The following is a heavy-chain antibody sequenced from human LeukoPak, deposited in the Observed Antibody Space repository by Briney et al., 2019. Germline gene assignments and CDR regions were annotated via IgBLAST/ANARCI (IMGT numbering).Heavy chain of an antibody. Sequence: ASVKVSCKASGYTFTSYYMHWVRQAPGQGLEWMGIINPSGGSTSYAQKFQGRVTMTRDTSTSTVYMELNSLRSEDTAVYYCARALSSWYRIDYWGQGTLVTVSS. CDR3: ARALSSWYRIDY. CDR1: GYTFTSYY. J-gene: IGHJ4*02. CDR2: INPSGGST. V-gene: IGHV1-46*01. D-gene: IGHD6-13*01.